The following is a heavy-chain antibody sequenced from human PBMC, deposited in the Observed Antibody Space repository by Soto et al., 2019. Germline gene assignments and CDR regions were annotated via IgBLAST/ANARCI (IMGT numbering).Heavy chain of an antibody. CDR2: IYYSGST. V-gene: IGHV4-28*01. CDR1: GYSISSSNW. J-gene: IGHJ4*02. D-gene: IGHD2-2*01. CDR3: ARNDCISTSCYAGYFDY. Sequence: SETLSLTCAVSGYSISSSNWWGWIRQPPGKGLEWIGYIYYSGSTYYNPSLKSRVTMSVDTSKNQFSLKLSSVTAVDTAVYYCARNDCISTSCYAGYFDYWGQGTLVTVSS.